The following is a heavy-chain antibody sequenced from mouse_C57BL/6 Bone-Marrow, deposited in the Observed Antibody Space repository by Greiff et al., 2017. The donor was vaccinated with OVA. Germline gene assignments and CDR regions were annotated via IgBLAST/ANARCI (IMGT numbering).Heavy chain of an antibody. CDR1: GYSITSGYY. D-gene: IGHD2-4*01. V-gene: IGHV3-6*01. Sequence: EVQLQQSGPGLVKPSQSLSLTCSVTGYSITSGYYWNWIRQFPGNKLEWMGYISYDGSNNYNPSLKNRISITRDTSKNQFFLKLNSVTTEDTATYYCARAYYDYDLYAMDYWGQGTSVTVSS. CDR3: ARAYYDYDLYAMDY. J-gene: IGHJ4*01. CDR2: ISYDGSN.